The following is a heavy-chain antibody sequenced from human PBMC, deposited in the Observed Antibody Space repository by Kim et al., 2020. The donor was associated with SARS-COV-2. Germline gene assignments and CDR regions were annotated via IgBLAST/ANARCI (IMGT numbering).Heavy chain of an antibody. V-gene: IGHV4-34*01. J-gene: IGHJ4*02. Sequence: SETLSLTCAVYGGSFSGYYWSWIRQPPGKGLEWIGEINHSGTTNYNPSLKSRVTISVDTAKNQISLQLSSVTAADTAVYYCARGQVHADSTAYFDYWGQGTLVTVSS. CDR2: INHSGTT. CDR1: GGSFSGYY. D-gene: IGHD4-17*01. CDR3: ARGQVHADSTAYFDY.